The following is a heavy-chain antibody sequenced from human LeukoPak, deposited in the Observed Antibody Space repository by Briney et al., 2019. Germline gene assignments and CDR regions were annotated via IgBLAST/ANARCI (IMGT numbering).Heavy chain of an antibody. CDR3: ARDLGYGGFDWEP. CDR2: IHSSGNT. Sequence: NPSETLSLTCTVSGYSISSGYYWGWIRQPPGKRLEWVASIHSSGNTYYSPTLKSPVTISVDTSKNQFSLNLTSVTAADAAVYYCARDLGYGGFDWEPWGQGTLVTVSS. CDR1: GYSISSGYY. D-gene: IGHD5-12*01. J-gene: IGHJ5*02. V-gene: IGHV4-38-2*02.